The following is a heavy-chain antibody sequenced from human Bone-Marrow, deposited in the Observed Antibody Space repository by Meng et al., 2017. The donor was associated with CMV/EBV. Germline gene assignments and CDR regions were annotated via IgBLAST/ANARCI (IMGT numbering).Heavy chain of an antibody. Sequence: GESLKISCAASGFTVSSNYMSWVRQAPGKGLEWVSVIYSGGSSTYYADSVKGRFTISRDNSKNTLYLQMNSLRAEDTAVYYCAKSYNWKSWFDPWGQRTLVTVSS. CDR1: GFTVSSNY. D-gene: IGHD1-1*01. J-gene: IGHJ5*02. V-gene: IGHV3-23*03. CDR3: AKSYNWKSWFDP. CDR2: IYSGGSST.